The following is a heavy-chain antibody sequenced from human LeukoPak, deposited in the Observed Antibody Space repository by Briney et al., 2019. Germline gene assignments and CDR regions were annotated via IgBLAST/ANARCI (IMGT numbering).Heavy chain of an antibody. V-gene: IGHV4-4*07. Sequence: SETLSLTRTVSGGSISSYYWSWIRQPAGKGPEWIGRIYTSGSTNYNPSLKSRVTMSVDTSKNQFSLKLSSVTAADTAVYYCARGGGPDIVVVPAAMKVFDYWGQGTLVTVSS. D-gene: IGHD2-2*01. CDR2: IYTSGST. CDR3: ARGGGPDIVVVPAAMKVFDY. J-gene: IGHJ4*02. CDR1: GGSISSYY.